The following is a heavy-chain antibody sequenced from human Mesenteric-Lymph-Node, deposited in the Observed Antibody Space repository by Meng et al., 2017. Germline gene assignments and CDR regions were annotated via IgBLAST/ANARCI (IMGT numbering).Heavy chain of an antibody. Sequence: QVQLVESGGGVVQPGRSLRLSCAASGFTFSGYGMHWVRQAPGKGLEWVAIIWYDGSNKYYADSVKGRFTISRDDSKNTLYLQMNSLTFEDTAVYFCARGGIQMWSQFDHWGQGILVTVSS. CDR2: IWYDGSNK. CDR1: GFTFSGYG. D-gene: IGHD2-21*01. V-gene: IGHV3-33*01. J-gene: IGHJ4*02. CDR3: ARGGIQMWSQFDH.